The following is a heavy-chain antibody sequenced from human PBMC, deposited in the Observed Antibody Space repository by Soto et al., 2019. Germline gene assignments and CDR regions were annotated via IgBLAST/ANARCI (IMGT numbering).Heavy chain of an antibody. CDR3: ARDGYYYHRSGYSRLPYWYSAL. Sequence: PSESLYLTCTVSGGSVSIGDYYWSWIRQPPGKGLEWIGYIYYSGSTYYNPSLKSRVTISVDTSKNQFSLKLSSVTAADTAVYYCARDGYYYHRSGYSRLPYWYSALWGRGTLVTVSS. V-gene: IGHV4-30-4*01. CDR1: GGSVSIGDYY. J-gene: IGHJ2*01. D-gene: IGHD3-22*01. CDR2: IYYSGST.